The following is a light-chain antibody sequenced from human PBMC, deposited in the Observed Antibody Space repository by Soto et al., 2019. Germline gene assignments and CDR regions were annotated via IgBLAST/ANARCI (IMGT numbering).Light chain of an antibody. CDR2: DAS. CDR3: QQDGHLWT. Sequence: EIVLTQSPGTLSLSPGERATLSCRASQSVYSSYLAWYQQKPGQAPRLLIYDASSRATGIPDRFSGSGSGTDFTLTISRLDPEDFAVYYCQQDGHLWTFGQGTKLEI. V-gene: IGKV3-20*01. CDR1: QSVYSSY. J-gene: IGKJ2*02.